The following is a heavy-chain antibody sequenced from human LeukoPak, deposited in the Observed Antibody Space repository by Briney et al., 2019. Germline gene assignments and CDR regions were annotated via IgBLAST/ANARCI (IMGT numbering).Heavy chain of an antibody. Sequence: SQTLSLTCTVSGGSISSGGYYWSWIRQHPGKGLEWIGYIYYSGRTYYNPSLKSRVTISVDTSKNQFSLKLSSVTAADTAVYYCAMYYYGSTTLGPTYYGMDVWGQGTTVTVSS. CDR3: AMYYYGSTTLGPTYYGMDV. J-gene: IGHJ6*02. D-gene: IGHD3-10*01. CDR2: IYYSGRT. V-gene: IGHV4-31*03. CDR1: GGSISSGGYY.